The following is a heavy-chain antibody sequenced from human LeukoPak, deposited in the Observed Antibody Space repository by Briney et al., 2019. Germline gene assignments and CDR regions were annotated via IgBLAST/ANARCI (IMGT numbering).Heavy chain of an antibody. D-gene: IGHD5-18*01. Sequence: GASVKVSCKASGYTFTSYGISWVRQAPGQGLEWMGGIIPIFGTANYAQKFQGRVTITADESTSTAYMELSSLRSEDTAVYYCANLEGVGYSYGPVFHYFDYWGQGTLVTVSS. CDR2: IIPIFGTA. CDR3: ANLEGVGYSYGPVFHYFDY. J-gene: IGHJ4*02. V-gene: IGHV1-69*13. CDR1: GYTFTSYG.